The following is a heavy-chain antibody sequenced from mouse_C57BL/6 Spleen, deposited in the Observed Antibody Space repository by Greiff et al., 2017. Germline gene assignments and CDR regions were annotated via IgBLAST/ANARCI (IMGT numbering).Heavy chain of an antibody. J-gene: IGHJ2*01. CDR2: INYDGSST. CDR1: GFTFSDYY. D-gene: IGHD4-1*01. CDR3: ARDLTGAYYFDY. Sequence: VKLVESEGGLVQPGSSMKLSCTASGFTFSDYYMAWVRQVPEKGLEWVANINYDGSSTYYLDSLKSRFIISRDNAKNILYLQMSSLKSEDTATYYCARDLTGAYYFDYWGQGTTLTVSS. V-gene: IGHV5-16*01.